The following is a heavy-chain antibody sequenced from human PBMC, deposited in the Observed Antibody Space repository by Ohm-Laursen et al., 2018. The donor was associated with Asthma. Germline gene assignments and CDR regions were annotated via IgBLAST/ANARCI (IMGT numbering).Heavy chain of an antibody. Sequence: PSQTLSLTCTVSGGSISSSSYYWGWIRQPPGKGLEWIGSIYYSGSTYYNPSLKSRVTISVDTSKNQFSLRLSSVTAADTAVYYCAKGPDDYGDYLDWYFDVWGRGTLVTVSS. V-gene: IGHV4-39*01. J-gene: IGHJ2*01. CDR3: AKGPDDYGDYLDWYFDV. D-gene: IGHD4-17*01. CDR2: IYYSGST. CDR1: GGSISSSSYY.